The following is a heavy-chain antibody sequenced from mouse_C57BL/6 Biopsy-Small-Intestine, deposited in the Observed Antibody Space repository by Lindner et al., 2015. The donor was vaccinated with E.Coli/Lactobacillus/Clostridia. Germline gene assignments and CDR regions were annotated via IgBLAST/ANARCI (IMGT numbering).Heavy chain of an antibody. V-gene: IGHV1-15*01. CDR3: TRKGNYGYFDV. CDR2: IDPETGGT. D-gene: IGHD2-1*01. J-gene: IGHJ1*03. Sequence: VQLQESGAELVRPGASVTLSCKASGYTFTDYEMHWVKQTPVHGLEWIGAIDPETGGTAYNQKFKGKAILTADKSSSTAYMELRSLTSEDSAVYYCTRKGNYGYFDVWGTGTTVTVSS. CDR1: GYTFTDYE.